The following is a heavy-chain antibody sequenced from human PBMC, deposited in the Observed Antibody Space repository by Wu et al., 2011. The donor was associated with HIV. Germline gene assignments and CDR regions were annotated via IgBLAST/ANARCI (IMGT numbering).Heavy chain of an antibody. CDR3: ATTGIDY. Sequence: QVQLVQSGAEVKKSGASVKVSCKASGYTFSIYGINWVRQAPGQGLEWMGWISVYNGNTNYAQNLQGRVTMTTDTSTSTAYMELRSLTSDDTAMYYCATTGIDYWGQGTLVIVSS. J-gene: IGHJ4*02. CDR1: GYTFSIYG. D-gene: IGHD1-1*01. CDR2: ISVYNGNT. V-gene: IGHV1-18*01.